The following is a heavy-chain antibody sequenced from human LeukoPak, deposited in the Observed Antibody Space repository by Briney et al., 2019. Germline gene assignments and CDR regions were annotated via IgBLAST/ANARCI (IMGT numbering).Heavy chain of an antibody. J-gene: IGHJ6*03. CDR2: IYYTGST. V-gene: IGHV4-39*07. Sequence: PSETLSLTCTVSGGSISSSSNYWAWIRQPPGKGLEWIGSIYYTGSTYYNPSLKSRVTISVDTSKNQFSLKLSSVTAADTAVYYCARERGAYCTNGVCLRHYYYYYMDVWGKGTTVTVSS. CDR1: GGSISSSSNY. CDR3: ARERGAYCTNGVCLRHYYYYYMDV. D-gene: IGHD2-8*01.